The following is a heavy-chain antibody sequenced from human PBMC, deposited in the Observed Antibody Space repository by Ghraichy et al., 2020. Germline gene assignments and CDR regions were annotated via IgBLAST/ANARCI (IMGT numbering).Heavy chain of an antibody. J-gene: IGHJ6*02. CDR3: AVVSFGVVRGRPEYFYYYGMDV. V-gene: IGHV1-69*13. D-gene: IGHD3-3*01. Sequence: SVKVSCKGSGGTFNTYAVYWVRQAPEQGLEWMGGIIPIFGTANYAQRFQGRVRITADESTSTAYMELSSLRSEDTAVYYCAVVSFGVVRGRPEYFYYYGMDVWGQGTTVTVSS. CDR1: GGTFNTYA. CDR2: IIPIFGTA.